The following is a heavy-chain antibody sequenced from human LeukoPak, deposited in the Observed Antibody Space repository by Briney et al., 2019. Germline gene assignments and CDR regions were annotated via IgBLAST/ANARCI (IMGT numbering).Heavy chain of an antibody. J-gene: IGHJ4*02. CDR1: GFTFSSYA. CDR2: ISGSGGST. D-gene: IGHD4-17*01. V-gene: IGHV3-23*01. CDR3: AKTTVRQGGFGY. Sequence: GGSPRLSCAASGFTFSSYAMSWVRQAPGKGLEWVSAISGSGGSTYYADSVKGRFTISRDNSKNTLYLQMNSLRAEDTAVYYCAKTTVRQGGFGYWGQGTLVTVSS.